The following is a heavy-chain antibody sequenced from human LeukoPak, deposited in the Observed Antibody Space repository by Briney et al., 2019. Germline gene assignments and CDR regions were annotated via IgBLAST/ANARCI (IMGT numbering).Heavy chain of an antibody. D-gene: IGHD3-10*01. CDR1: GYTFTSYG. J-gene: IGHJ6*02. V-gene: IGHV1-18*01. CDR3: ARDGFGEPTNYYYYYGMDV. Sequence: ASVKVSCKASGYTFTSYGISWVRQAHGQGLEWMGWISAYNGNTNYAQKLQGRVTMTTDTSTSTAYMELRSLRSDDTAVYYCARDGFGEPTNYYYYYGMDVWGQGTTVTVSS. CDR2: ISAYNGNT.